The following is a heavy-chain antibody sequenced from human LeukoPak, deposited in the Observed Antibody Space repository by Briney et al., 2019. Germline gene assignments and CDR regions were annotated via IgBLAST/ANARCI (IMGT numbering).Heavy chain of an antibody. D-gene: IGHD3-22*01. CDR1: GFTFSSYW. V-gene: IGHV3-7*04. CDR3: ARDATYSEGATYYDRLDY. Sequence: GGSLRLSCAASGFTFSSYWMTWVRQAPGKGLEWVANINRDGTTKNYVDSVQGRFTISRDNAQSSLYLQMSSLRAEDTAVYFCARDATYSEGATYYDRLDYWGQGAQVTVSP. J-gene: IGHJ4*02. CDR2: INRDGTTK.